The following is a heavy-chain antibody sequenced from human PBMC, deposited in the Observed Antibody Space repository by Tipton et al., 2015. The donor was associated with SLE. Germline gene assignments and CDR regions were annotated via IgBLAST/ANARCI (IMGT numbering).Heavy chain of an antibody. D-gene: IGHD3-3*01. CDR3: ARDLAWSGFFDL. CDR1: GGSISSSSYY. J-gene: IGHJ2*01. CDR2: IYIGGNT. V-gene: IGHV4-61*02. Sequence: TLSLTCTVSGGSISSSSYYWSWIRQPAGKGLEWIGRIYIGGNTNYNPSLKSRVTLSVDTSKNQFSLKLSSVTAADTAVYYCARDLAWSGFFDLWGRGTLVTVS.